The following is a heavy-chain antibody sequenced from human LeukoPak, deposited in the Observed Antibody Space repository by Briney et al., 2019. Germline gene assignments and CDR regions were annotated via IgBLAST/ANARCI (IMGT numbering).Heavy chain of an antibody. J-gene: IGHJ5*02. V-gene: IGHV1-2*02. CDR1: GYTFTGHY. CDR2: INPHSGAT. D-gene: IGHD3-10*01. CDR3: SRDLLMYYSGSGEST. Sequence: VASVKVSCKASGYTFTGHYIHWGRQAPGQGPGWMGWINPHSGATNYAQKFQGRVTMTRDTSISTAFMELSSLRSDDTAMYYCSRDLLMYYSGSGESTWGQGTQVTVSS.